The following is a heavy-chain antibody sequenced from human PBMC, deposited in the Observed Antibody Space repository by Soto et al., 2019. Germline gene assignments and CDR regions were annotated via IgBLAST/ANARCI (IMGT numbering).Heavy chain of an antibody. CDR1: GFTFSSYA. CDR3: AKGSGMMIVGATWDYFDY. D-gene: IGHD1-26*01. Sequence: GGSLRLSCAASGFTFSSYAMSWVRQAPGKGLEWVSAISGSGGSTYYADSVKGWFTISRDNSKNTLYLQMNSLRAEDTAVYYCAKGSGMMIVGATWDYFDYWGQGTLVTVSS. CDR2: ISGSGGST. V-gene: IGHV3-23*01. J-gene: IGHJ4*02.